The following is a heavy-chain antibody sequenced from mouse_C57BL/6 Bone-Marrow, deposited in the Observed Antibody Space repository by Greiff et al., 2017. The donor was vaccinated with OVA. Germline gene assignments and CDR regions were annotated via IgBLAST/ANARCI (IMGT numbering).Heavy chain of an antibody. D-gene: IGHD1-1*01. Sequence: QVQLQQPGAELVKPGASVKLSCKASGYTFTSYWMHWVKQRPGQGLEWIGMINPNSGSTNYNEKFKSKATLTVDKSSSTAYMQLSRLTSEDSAVDYCAREDSRDYGNSYLWYFDVWGTGTTVTVSS. V-gene: IGHV1-64*01. J-gene: IGHJ1*03. CDR2: INPNSGST. CDR3: AREDSRDYGNSYLWYFDV. CDR1: GYTFTSYW.